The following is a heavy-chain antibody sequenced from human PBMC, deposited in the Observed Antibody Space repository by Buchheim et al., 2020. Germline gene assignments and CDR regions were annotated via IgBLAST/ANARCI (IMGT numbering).Heavy chain of an antibody. V-gene: IGHV4-34*01. CDR1: GGSFSGYY. CDR3: ARGREYGSPYYYYYYGMDV. D-gene: IGHD6-6*01. J-gene: IGHJ6*02. Sequence: QVQLQQWGAGLLKPSETLSLTCAVYGGSFSGYYWSWIRQPPGKGLEWIGEINHSGSTNYNPSLKSRVTISVDTSKNQFSLKLSSVTAADTAVYYCARGREYGSPYYYYYYGMDVWGQGTT. CDR2: INHSGST.